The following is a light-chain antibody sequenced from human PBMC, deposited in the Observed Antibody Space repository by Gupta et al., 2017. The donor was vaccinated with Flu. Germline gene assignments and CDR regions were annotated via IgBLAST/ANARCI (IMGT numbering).Light chain of an antibody. CDR3: QSRSKWRLT. CDR1: QSVANY. V-gene: IGKV3D-11*02. Sequence: PATLSWLPGESATLSCGASQSVANYLAWFQQKPGQAPRLLIYDAVKRATGVPGRFSGSGAGTEFTLTITSLEPEDFAIYYCQSRSKWRLTFGGGTKVGL. J-gene: IGKJ4*01. CDR2: DAV.